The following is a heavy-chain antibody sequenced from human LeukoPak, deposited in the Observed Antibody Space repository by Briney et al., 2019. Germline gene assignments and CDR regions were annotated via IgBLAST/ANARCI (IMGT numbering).Heavy chain of an antibody. D-gene: IGHD6-19*01. V-gene: IGHV3-23*01. Sequence: GGSLRLSCADSGFTFTTYGMTWVRQAPGKGLEWVAVISGMGGRTYHADSVKGRFTISRDNSDNTLYLQMNSLRVEDTAVYYCAKTVADHDYWGQGTLVTVSS. CDR1: GFTFTTYG. CDR3: AKTVADHDY. J-gene: IGHJ4*02. CDR2: ISGMGGRT.